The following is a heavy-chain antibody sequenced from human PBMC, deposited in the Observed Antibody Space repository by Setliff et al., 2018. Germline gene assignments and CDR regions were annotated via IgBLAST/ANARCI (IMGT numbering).Heavy chain of an antibody. CDR2: ISWNSGSI. CDR1: GFTFSSYS. J-gene: IGHJ4*02. V-gene: IGHV3-9*01. D-gene: IGHD3-10*01. CDR3: AKASHYYGSGSYDY. Sequence: PGGSLRLSCAASGFTFSSYSMNWVRQAPGKGLEWVSGISWNSGSIGYADSVKGRFTISRDNAKNSLYLQMNSLRAEDTALCYCAKASHYYGSGSYDYWGQGTLVTVSS.